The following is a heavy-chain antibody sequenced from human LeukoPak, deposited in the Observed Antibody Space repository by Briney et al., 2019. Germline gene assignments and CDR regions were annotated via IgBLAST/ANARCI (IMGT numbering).Heavy chain of an antibody. V-gene: IGHV1-3*03. D-gene: IGHD4-17*01. J-gene: IGHJ4*02. CDR1: GYSFTSQD. CDR2: INPGNGDT. CDR3: ATAHYGDYVGGGDY. Sequence: ASVKVSCKTSGYSFTSQDMHWVRQAPGQSLEWMGCINPGNGDTKYSQEFQGRVTITRDTSATTAYMELSSLRSEDTAVYYCATAHYGDYVGGGDYWGQGTLVTVSS.